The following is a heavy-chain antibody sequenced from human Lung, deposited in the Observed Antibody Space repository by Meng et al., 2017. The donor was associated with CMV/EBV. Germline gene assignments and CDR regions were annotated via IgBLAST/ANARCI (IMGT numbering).Heavy chain of an antibody. J-gene: IGHJ3*02. Sequence: ASXXVSXKVSGYTFTEVSRHWVRQAPGKGLEWMGGFDVENDEIIYAQKFQGRVTMTEDTSRDTAYMELSSLRSEDTAVYYCATGKYCGATSCEGSDTFEIXGQGXMVTVSS. CDR1: GYTFTEVS. V-gene: IGHV1-24*01. D-gene: IGHD2-2*01. CDR2: FDVENDEI. CDR3: ATGKYCGATSCEGSDTFEI.